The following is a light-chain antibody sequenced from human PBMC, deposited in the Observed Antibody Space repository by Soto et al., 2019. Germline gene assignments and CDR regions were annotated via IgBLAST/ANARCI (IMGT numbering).Light chain of an antibody. CDR1: SSNIGDNY. J-gene: IGLJ2*01. V-gene: IGLV1-51*01. Sequence: QSVLTQPPSVSAAPGQTVAISCSGSSSNIGDNYVSWYQHVPGTAPRLLIYDNNKRPSGIPDRFSGSKSGTTATLGITGLQTGDEADYFCGTWDSSLSIVVFGGGTQLTVL. CDR2: DNN. CDR3: GTWDSSLSIVV.